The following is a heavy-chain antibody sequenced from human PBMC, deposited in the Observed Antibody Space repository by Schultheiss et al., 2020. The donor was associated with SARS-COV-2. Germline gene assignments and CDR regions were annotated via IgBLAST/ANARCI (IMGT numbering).Heavy chain of an antibody. CDR1: GGSISSYY. D-gene: IGHD2-15*01. Sequence: GSLRLSCTVSGGSISSYYWSWICQPPGKGLEWIGEINHSGSTNYNPSLKSRVTISVDTSKNQFSLKLSSVTAADTAVYYCARDNGYCSGGSCYAFDIWGQGTMVTVSS. CDR3: ARDNGYCSGGSCYAFDI. CDR2: INHSGST. V-gene: IGHV4-34*01. J-gene: IGHJ3*02.